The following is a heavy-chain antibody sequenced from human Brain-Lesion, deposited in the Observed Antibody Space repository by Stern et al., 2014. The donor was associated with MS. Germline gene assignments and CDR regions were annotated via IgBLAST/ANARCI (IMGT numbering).Heavy chain of an antibody. D-gene: IGHD3-10*01. Sequence: VHLVESGPGLVKPSETLSLTCTVSGGSISSSSYYWGWIRQPPGKGLEWIGSIYYRGSTYYNPSLKSRVTTSMDTSQNQFPLRRSFVTAADTAVYFCAKLWLGELPESPFDYWGQGTLVTVSS. J-gene: IGHJ4*02. CDR3: AKLWLGELPESPFDY. CDR2: IYYRGST. CDR1: GGSISSSSYY. V-gene: IGHV4-39*01.